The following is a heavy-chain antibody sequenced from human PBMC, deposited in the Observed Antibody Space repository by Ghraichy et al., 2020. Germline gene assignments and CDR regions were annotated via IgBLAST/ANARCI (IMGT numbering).Heavy chain of an antibody. CDR3: ARGNSGSLQRRDGFDI. J-gene: IGHJ3*02. CDR2: INPSSSHI. CDR1: GFTFSSSA. D-gene: IGHD5-12*01. V-gene: IGHV3-21*01. Sequence: GGSLRLSCAASGFTFSSSAMNWVRQAPGKGLEWVSSINPSSSHIYYADSVRGRFAISRDNAMNSLSLQMNSLRAEDTAVYYCARGNSGSLQRRDGFDIWGQGTMVTVSS.